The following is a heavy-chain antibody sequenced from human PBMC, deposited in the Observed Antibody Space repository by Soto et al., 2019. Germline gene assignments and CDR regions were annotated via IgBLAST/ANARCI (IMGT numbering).Heavy chain of an antibody. V-gene: IGHV4-31*01. CDR1: GGSISSGGYY. D-gene: IGHD4-4*01. J-gene: IGHJ6*02. Sequence: QVQLQESGPGLVKPSQTLSLTCTVSGGSISSGGYYWSWIRQHPGKGLEWIGYIYYNGSTYYNPSLKNLVTISVDTSKNQFSLKLSSVTAADTAVYYCARGSMTTVTTWYYGMDVWGQGTTVTVSS. CDR3: ARGSMTTVTTWYYGMDV. CDR2: IYYNGST.